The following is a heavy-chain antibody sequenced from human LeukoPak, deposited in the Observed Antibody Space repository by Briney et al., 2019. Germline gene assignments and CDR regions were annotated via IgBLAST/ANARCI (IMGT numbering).Heavy chain of an antibody. CDR3: ARGRVSSSTWYSTYYYYFYMDV. V-gene: IGHV4-59*01. CDR1: DDSITMYY. D-gene: IGHD4-11*01. Sequence: SQTLSLTCSVSDDSITMYYWTWIRQPPGKGLEGIGYVDHTGSTNFNPSLTGRVSISRDTPKTLFSLRLRSVTAADTAVYFCARGRVSSSTWYSTYYYYFYMDVWGKGTTVTVSS. CDR2: VDHTGST. J-gene: IGHJ6*03.